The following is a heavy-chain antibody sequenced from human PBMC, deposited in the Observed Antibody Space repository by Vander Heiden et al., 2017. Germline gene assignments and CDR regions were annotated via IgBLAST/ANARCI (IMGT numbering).Heavy chain of an antibody. Sequence: VKGRFTISRDDSKNTLYLQMNSLKTEDTAVYYCTTGYDSSERDYWGQGTLVTVSS. V-gene: IGHV3-15*01. D-gene: IGHD3-22*01. J-gene: IGHJ4*02. CDR3: TTGYDSSERDY.